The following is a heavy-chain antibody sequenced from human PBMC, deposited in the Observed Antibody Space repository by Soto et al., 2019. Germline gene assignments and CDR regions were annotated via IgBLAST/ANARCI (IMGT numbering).Heavy chain of an antibody. CDR1: DFSFTRQG. D-gene: IGHD2-2*01. Sequence: SVNVSCKAYDFSFTRQGISWVRQAHLQVLEWMVWISLYNGNTNYAQQFQGRVTMTTDTSTSTAYMELRSLRSDDTAMYFCAIYHLELFRFDYWGQGTLVTVSS. J-gene: IGHJ4*02. CDR3: AIYHLELFRFDY. CDR2: ISLYNGNT. V-gene: IGHV1-18*01.